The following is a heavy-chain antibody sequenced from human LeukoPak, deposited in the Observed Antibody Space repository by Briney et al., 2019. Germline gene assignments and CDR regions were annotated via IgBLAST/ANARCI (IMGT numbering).Heavy chain of an antibody. CDR3: ARVTTYYDILTGFYTQSNYYAMDV. CDR1: GFTFSYYS. J-gene: IGHJ6*02. Sequence: GGSLRLSCAASGFTFSYYSMNWVRQAPGKGLEWVAGISYDGGNKYYADSVKGRFTISRDNSKNTLSLQMNSLRTEDTAVYYCARVTTYYDILTGFYTQSNYYAMDVWGQGTTVTVSS. V-gene: IGHV3-30*03. CDR2: ISYDGGNK. D-gene: IGHD3-9*01.